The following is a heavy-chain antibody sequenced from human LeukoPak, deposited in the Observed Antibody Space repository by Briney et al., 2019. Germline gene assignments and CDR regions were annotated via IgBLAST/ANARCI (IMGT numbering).Heavy chain of an antibody. CDR2: IGGSGRDT. CDR1: GFTGFTFSDYT. Sequence: PGGSLKLSCVGSGFTGFTFSDYTMNWVRQAPGKGLEWVSAIGGSGRDTFYTDSVRGRFTISRDNSKNTLYLQMNSLRAEDTAVYYCAKDGRPGLRPWGQGTLVTVSS. V-gene: IGHV3-23*01. D-gene: IGHD4-17*01. J-gene: IGHJ5*02. CDR3: AKDGRPGLRP.